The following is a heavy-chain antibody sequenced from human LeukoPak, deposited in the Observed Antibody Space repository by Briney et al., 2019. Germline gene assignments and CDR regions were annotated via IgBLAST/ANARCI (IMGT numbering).Heavy chain of an antibody. CDR2: IHPHGIF. Sequence: PSETLSLTCAVYGGSFSGYYCSWIRQPPGKGLEWIGEIHPHGIFYYNSSLTSRVTISIDTSKTQFSLRLTSVTAADTAFYYCARGRDRSKAGDLWGQGSLVIVSS. D-gene: IGHD5-24*01. V-gene: IGHV4-34*01. J-gene: IGHJ5*02. CDR1: GGSFSGYY. CDR3: ARGRDRSKAGDL.